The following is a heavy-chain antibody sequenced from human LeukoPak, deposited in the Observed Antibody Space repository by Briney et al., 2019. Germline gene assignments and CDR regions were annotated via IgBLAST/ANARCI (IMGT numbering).Heavy chain of an antibody. D-gene: IGHD3-22*01. CDR2: INPSGGST. CDR1: GYTFTSYY. CDR3: ARGIRGDYYDSSGYFQH. J-gene: IGHJ1*01. Sequence: ASVKVSCKASGYTFTSYYMHWVRQAPGQGLEWMGIINPSGGSTSYAQKFQGRVTMTRDASTSTVYMELSSLRSEDTAVYYCARGIRGDYYDSSGYFQHWGQGTLVTVSS. V-gene: IGHV1-46*01.